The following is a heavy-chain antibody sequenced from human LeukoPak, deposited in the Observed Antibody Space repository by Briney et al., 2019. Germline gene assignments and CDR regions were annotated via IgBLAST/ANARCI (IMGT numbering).Heavy chain of an antibody. CDR1: GFTFSRHG. CDR3: ARDRAWNYFDY. CDR2: ISNDGSRK. V-gene: IGHV3-30*03. D-gene: IGHD3-3*01. Sequence: GGSLRLSCAPSGFTFSRHGMHWVSQAPGKGLEWVAIISNDGSRKYYAHSVEGRFTISRDNSKNTLYLQMDSLRAEDTAVYYCARDRAWNYFDYWGQGTLVTVSS. J-gene: IGHJ4*02.